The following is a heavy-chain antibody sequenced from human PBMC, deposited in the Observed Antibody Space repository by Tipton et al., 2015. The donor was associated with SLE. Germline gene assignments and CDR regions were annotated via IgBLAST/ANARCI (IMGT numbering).Heavy chain of an antibody. CDR2: VNSSGNT. CDR3: ARSMATTKRVFDY. CDR1: GGSVKNYY. V-gene: IGHV4-4*07. Sequence: TLSLTCTVSGGSVKNYYWSWIRQPAGKGLEWIGRVNSSGNTNYNPSLKSRVTMSVDPSKNQFSLTLMSVTAADTAVYYCARSMATTKRVFDYWGQGFLVTVSS. D-gene: IGHD5-12*01. J-gene: IGHJ4*02.